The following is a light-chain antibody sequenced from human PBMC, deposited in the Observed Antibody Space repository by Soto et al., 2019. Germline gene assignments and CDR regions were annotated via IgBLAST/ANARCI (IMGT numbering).Light chain of an antibody. CDR2: GAF. Sequence: EIVMTQSPVTLSVSPGERATLSCRASQSVRSNLAWYQQKPGQAPSLLIYGAFTRATGIPARFSGTGSWTEFTLTISSLQSEDFALYYCQQYDNWPLTFGGGTKVEIK. V-gene: IGKV3-15*01. J-gene: IGKJ4*01. CDR3: QQYDNWPLT. CDR1: QSVRSN.